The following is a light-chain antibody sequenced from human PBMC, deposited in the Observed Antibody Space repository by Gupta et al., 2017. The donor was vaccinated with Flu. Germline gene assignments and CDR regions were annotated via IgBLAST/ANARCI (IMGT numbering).Light chain of an antibody. CDR2: DAS. V-gene: IGKV3-11*01. CDR3: QQHKYWPLVT. J-gene: IGKJ5*01. CDR1: PGVQSN. Sequence: ATLALSPGERAPHSCRASPGVQSNLARYQQNPRQAPRLIIFDASNRATGIPARFSGSGSGTDFTITSSSVEPEDFAWYYCQQHKYWPLVTFGQGT.